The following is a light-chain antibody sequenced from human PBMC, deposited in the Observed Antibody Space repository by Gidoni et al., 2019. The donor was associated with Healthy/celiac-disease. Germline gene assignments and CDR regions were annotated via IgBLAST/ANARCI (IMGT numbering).Light chain of an antibody. Sequence: DTQITHSPSSLSASVGDRVTITCQASQDISNYLNWYQQKPGKAPKLLIYDASNLETGVPSRFSGSGSGTDFTFTISSLQPEDIATYYCQQYDNLPRTFGQGTKVEIK. V-gene: IGKV1-33*01. CDR3: QQYDNLPRT. J-gene: IGKJ1*01. CDR2: DAS. CDR1: QDISNY.